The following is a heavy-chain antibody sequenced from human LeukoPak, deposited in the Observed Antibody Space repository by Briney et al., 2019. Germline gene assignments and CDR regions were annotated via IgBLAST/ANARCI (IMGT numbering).Heavy chain of an antibody. J-gene: IGHJ4*02. Sequence: GGSLRLSCAASGFTVSSNYMSWVRQAPRKGLEWVSDIYSGGSTYYADSVKGRFTISRHNSKNTLYLQMNSLRAEDTAVYYCAREPPPYYYGSGSYSAVWGQGTLVTVSS. V-gene: IGHV3-53*04. CDR1: GFTVSSNY. CDR2: IYSGGST. D-gene: IGHD3-10*01. CDR3: AREPPPYYYGSGSYSAV.